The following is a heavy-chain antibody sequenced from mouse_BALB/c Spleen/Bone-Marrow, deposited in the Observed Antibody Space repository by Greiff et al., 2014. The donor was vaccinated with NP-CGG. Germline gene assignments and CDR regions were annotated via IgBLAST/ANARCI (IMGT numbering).Heavy chain of an antibody. D-gene: IGHD1-1*01. CDR1: GYTLTSYW. Sequence: QVQLKESGAELARPGASVKLSCKASGYTLTSYWMQWVKQMPGQGLEWIGAIYPGDGDTRYTQKFKGKATLTADKSSSTAYMQLSSLASEDSAVYYCAREGYYYGSSTYYAMDYWGQGTSVTVSS. V-gene: IGHV1-87*01. J-gene: IGHJ4*01. CDR2: IYPGDGDT. CDR3: AREGYYYGSSTYYAMDY.